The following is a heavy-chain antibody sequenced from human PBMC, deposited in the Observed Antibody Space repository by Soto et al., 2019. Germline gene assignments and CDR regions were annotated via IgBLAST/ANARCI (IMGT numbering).Heavy chain of an antibody. CDR1: GGSVSSYY. CDR2: IYNGGTT. CDR3: ARGGPSSKWLDP. Sequence: SETLSLTCTVSGGSVSSYYWSWVRQPPGKRPEWIAYIYNGGTTKYNPSLKSRLTISLDTSKNQFSLKLSSVTAADTALYFCARGGPSSKWLDPWGQGIQVTVSS. V-gene: IGHV4-59*02. J-gene: IGHJ5*02.